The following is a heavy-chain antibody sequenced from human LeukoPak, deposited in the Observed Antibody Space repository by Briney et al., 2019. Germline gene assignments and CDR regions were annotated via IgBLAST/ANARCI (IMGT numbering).Heavy chain of an antibody. D-gene: IGHD1-26*01. CDR3: ARDGARKLPGAQNDY. V-gene: IGHV3-53*01. CDR1: GFTVSNNY. J-gene: IGHJ4*02. Sequence: PGGSLRLSCAASGFTVSNNYMSWVRQAPGKGLEWVSVIYSGGGTYYADSVKGRFTISRDNSKNTLYLQMNSLRVEDTAVYYCARDGARKLPGAQNDYWGQGTLVTVSS. CDR2: IYSGGGT.